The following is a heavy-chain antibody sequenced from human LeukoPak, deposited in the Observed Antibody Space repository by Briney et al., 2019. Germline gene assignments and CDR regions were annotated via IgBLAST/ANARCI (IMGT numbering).Heavy chain of an antibody. Sequence: ASVKVSCKASGYTFTGYYMHWVRQAPGQGLEWMGWINPNSGGTNYAQKFQGRVTMTRDTSISTAYKELSRLRSDDTAVYYCARDQGSNYYDSSGYYDYWGQGTLVTVSS. D-gene: IGHD3-22*01. J-gene: IGHJ4*02. CDR3: ARDQGSNYYDSSGYYDY. CDR1: GYTFTGYY. V-gene: IGHV1-2*02. CDR2: INPNSGGT.